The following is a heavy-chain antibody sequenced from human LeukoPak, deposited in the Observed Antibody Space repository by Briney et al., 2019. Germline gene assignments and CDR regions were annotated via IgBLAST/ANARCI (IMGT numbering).Heavy chain of an antibody. J-gene: IGHJ4*02. CDR3: ARDGVVGATSIYYFDF. CDR1: GFTFSSYS. CDR2: ISSSSPYI. V-gene: IGHV3-21*01. D-gene: IGHD1-26*01. Sequence: GGSLRLSCVVSGFTFSSYSMNWVRQAPGKGLEWVSSISSSSPYIYYADSVKGRFTISRDNAKNSLYLQINSLRVEDTAVCYCARDGVVGATSIYYFDFWGQGTLVTVSS.